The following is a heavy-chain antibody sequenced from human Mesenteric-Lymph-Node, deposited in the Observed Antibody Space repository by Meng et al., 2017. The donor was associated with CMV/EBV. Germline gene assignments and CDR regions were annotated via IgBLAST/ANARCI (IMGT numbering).Heavy chain of an antibody. V-gene: IGHV4-38-2*02. CDR3: ARFTYYDLLGDYDTRHFDY. CDR2: IYHTGST. CDR1: GYSISTGYY. Sequence: ESLKISCTVSGYSISTGYYWGWLRQPPGKGLEWIGSIYHTGSTYYNPSLESRVTISLDTSKNQFSLQLRSVTTADTAVYYCARFTYYDLLGDYDTRHFDYWGQGKLVTVSS. J-gene: IGHJ4*02. D-gene: IGHD3-3*01.